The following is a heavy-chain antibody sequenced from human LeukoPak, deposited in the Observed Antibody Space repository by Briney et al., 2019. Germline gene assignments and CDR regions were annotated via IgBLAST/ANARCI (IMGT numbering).Heavy chain of an antibody. D-gene: IGHD2-15*01. CDR2: ISGSGGST. CDR1: GFTFSSYA. Sequence: GASLGLSCAASGFTFSSYAMSWVRQAPGKGLEWVSGISGSGGSTYYADAVKGRFTISRDNSKNTLYLQMNSLRVEDTAVYYCAKDLWSGGSCCDAFDIWGQGTMVTVSS. J-gene: IGHJ3*02. CDR3: AKDLWSGGSCCDAFDI. V-gene: IGHV3-23*01.